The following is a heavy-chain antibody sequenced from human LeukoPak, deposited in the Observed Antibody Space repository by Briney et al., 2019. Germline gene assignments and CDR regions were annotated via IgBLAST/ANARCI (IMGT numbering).Heavy chain of an antibody. D-gene: IGHD3-3*01. CDR3: ARVTIFGVVTYPFDY. Sequence: ASVKVSCKASGGTFSSYAISWVRQAPGQGLEWMGGIIPIFGTANYAQKFQGRVTITADKSTSTAYMELSSLRSEDTAVYYCARVTIFGVVTYPFDYWGQGTLVTVSS. J-gene: IGHJ4*02. CDR2: IIPIFGTA. V-gene: IGHV1-69*06. CDR1: GGTFSSYA.